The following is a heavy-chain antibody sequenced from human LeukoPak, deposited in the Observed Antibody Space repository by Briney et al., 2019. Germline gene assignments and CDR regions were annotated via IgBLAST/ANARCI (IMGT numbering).Heavy chain of an antibody. CDR2: IKQDGSEK. CDR1: GFTFSSYW. V-gene: IGHV3-7*01. CDR3: ARYYYYGSGSNFDY. D-gene: IGHD3-10*01. Sequence: GGSLRLSCAASGFTFSSYWMSWVRQAPGKGLEWVANIKQDGSEKYYVDSVKGRFTISRDNAKNSLYLQMNSLRAEDTAVYYCARYYYYGSGSNFDYWGQGTLVTVSS. J-gene: IGHJ4*02.